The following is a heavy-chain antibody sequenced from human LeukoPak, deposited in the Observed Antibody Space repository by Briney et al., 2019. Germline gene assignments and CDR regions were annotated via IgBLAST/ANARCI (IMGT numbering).Heavy chain of an antibody. CDR2: IWYDGSNK. V-gene: IGHV3-33*01. J-gene: IGHJ4*02. CDR3: ARDGSRDGYKSFDY. D-gene: IGHD5-24*01. Sequence: PGGSLRLSCAASGFTFSSYGMHWVRQAPGKGLEWVAVIWYDGSNKYYADSVKGRFTISRDNSKNTLYLQMNSLRAEDTAVYYCARDGSRDGYKSFDYWGQGTLVTVSS. CDR1: GFTFSSYG.